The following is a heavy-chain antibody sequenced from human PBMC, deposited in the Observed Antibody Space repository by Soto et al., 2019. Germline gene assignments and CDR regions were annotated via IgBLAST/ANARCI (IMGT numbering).Heavy chain of an antibody. D-gene: IGHD2-15*01. J-gene: IGHJ5*02. CDR3: ARQVLRSWFDP. CDR2: IYYSGST. Sequence: SETLSLTCTVSGGSISSYYWSWIRQPPGKGLEWIGYIYYSGSTNYNPSLKSRVTISVDTSKNQFSLKLISVTAADTAVYYCARQVLRSWFDPWGQGTLVTVYS. CDR1: GGSISSYY. V-gene: IGHV4-59*01.